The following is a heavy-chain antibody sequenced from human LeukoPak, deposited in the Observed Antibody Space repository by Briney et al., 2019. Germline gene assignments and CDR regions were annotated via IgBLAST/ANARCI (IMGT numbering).Heavy chain of an antibody. CDR1: GFTFSSYS. CDR2: ISSSSNYV. CDR3: ARDESLVRGAAFDY. J-gene: IGHJ4*02. D-gene: IGHD3-10*01. V-gene: IGHV3-21*01. Sequence: GGSLRLSCAASGFTFSSYSMNWVRQAPGKGLEWVSYISSSSNYVNYADSVKGRFTISRDNAKNSLYLQMNSLRAEDTAVYYCARDESLVRGAAFDYWGQGTLVTVSS.